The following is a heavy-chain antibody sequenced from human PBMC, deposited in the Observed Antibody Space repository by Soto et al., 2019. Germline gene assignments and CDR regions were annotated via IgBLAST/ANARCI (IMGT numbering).Heavy chain of an antibody. V-gene: IGHV4-59*08. D-gene: IGHD3-10*01. CDR3: ARAQGSGFLVS. CDR2: MSYSGST. CDR1: GGSNSSYY. Sequence: SETLSLTCTVSGGSNSSYYWSWIRQSPGKGLEWIGYMSYSGSTYYNPSLKSRVTISVDTSKNQFSLKLSSVTAADTAVYYCARAQGSGFLVSWGQGTLVTVSS. J-gene: IGHJ4*02.